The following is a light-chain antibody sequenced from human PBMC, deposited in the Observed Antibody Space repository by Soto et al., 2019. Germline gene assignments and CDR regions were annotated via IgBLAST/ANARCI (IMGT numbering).Light chain of an antibody. V-gene: IGLV2-14*01. J-gene: IGLJ1*01. CDR3: SSYTNRNTYV. Sequence: QSVLTQPASVSGSPGQSITISCTGTSSDVGGYNYVSWYQQLPGKAPKLIIYEVSNRPSGASNRFSGSKSGNTASLTISGLQGEDEADYFCSSYTNRNTYVFGTGTKLAVL. CDR1: SSDVGGYNY. CDR2: EVS.